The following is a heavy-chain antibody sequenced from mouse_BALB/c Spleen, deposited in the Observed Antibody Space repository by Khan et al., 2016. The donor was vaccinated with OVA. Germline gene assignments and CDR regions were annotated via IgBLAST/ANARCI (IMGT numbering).Heavy chain of an antibody. J-gene: IGHJ4*01. CDR1: GFSLTNYG. CDR3: ARQPYYDYNIMDY. CDR2: IWSDGST. V-gene: IGHV2-6-1*01. Sequence: VQLVESGPGLVAPSQSLSITCTISGFSLTNYGIHWVRQPPGKGLEWLVVIWSDGSTTYNSALKSRLTISKDNSKSQVFLKMTSLQTDVTAVYFCARQPYYDYNIMDYWGQGTSVTVSS. D-gene: IGHD2-10*01.